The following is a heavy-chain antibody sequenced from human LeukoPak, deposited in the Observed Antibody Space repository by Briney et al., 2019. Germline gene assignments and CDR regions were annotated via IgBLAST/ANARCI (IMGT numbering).Heavy chain of an antibody. Sequence: GGSLRLSCVASGFTLSDHYMIWIRQAPGKGLEWLSYISGSSSSTVYADSVKGRSTISRDNAKNSLYLQMNSLRAEDTAVYYCAREKLPGTLAFDIWGQGTMVTVSS. J-gene: IGHJ3*02. CDR3: AREKLPGTLAFDI. V-gene: IGHV3-11*06. D-gene: IGHD3-10*01. CDR1: GFTLSDHY. CDR2: ISGSSSST.